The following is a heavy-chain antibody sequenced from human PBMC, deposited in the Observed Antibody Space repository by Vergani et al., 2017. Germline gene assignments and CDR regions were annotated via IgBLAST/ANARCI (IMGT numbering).Heavy chain of an antibody. D-gene: IGHD6-13*01. V-gene: IGHV1-2*02. CDR2: INPNSGGT. CDR1: GYTFTGYY. J-gene: IGHJ3*02. CDR3: ARPGEDSSWYGFEAFDI. Sequence: QVQLVQSGAEVKKPGASVKVSCKASGYTFTGYYMHWVRQAPGQGLEWMGWINPNSGGTNYAQKFQGRVTMTRDTSISTAYMELSRLRSDDTAVYYCARPGEDSSWYGFEAFDIWGQGTMVTVSS.